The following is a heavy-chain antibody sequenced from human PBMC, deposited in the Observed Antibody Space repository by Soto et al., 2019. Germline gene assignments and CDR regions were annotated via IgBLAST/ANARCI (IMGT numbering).Heavy chain of an antibody. J-gene: IGHJ5*02. CDR3: ARDRLPHCSGGSCYSEFAP. Sequence: QVRLEQSGSEVKRPGSSVKVSCKASGDILSSFGLSWVRQAPGQGLEWMGGIVPLFGAENYAQRFQGRVTITGDESTNAAYMELSSLRSEDTAVYYWARDRLPHCSGGSCYSEFAPWGQGTLVIVSS. CDR2: IVPLFGAE. D-gene: IGHD2-15*01. CDR1: GDILSSFG. V-gene: IGHV1-69*01.